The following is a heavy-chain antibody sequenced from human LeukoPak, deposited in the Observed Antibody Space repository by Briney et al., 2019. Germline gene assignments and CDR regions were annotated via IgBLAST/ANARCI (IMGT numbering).Heavy chain of an antibody. D-gene: IGHD6-19*01. J-gene: IGHJ4*02. V-gene: IGHV3-7*01. Sequence: GGSLRLSCAASGFTFTTYWMTWVRQAPGKGLEWVANINQDGSERYYVDSVKGRFTISRDNAKSLLYLQMNSLRAEDTAVYYCARTPQPRIAVAGIGDYWGQGTLVTVSS. CDR2: INQDGSER. CDR1: GFTFTTYW. CDR3: ARTPQPRIAVAGIGDY.